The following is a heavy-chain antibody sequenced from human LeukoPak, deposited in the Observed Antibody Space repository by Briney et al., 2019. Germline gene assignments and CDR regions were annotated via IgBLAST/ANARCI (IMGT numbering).Heavy chain of an antibody. CDR2: INPTSGGT. V-gene: IGHV1-2*04. CDR1: GYTFTGYY. D-gene: IGHD6-13*01. J-gene: IGHJ3*02. CDR3: ATIGSWYGNDAFDI. Sequence: GASVKVSCKASGYTFTGYYMHWVRQAPGQGLEWMGWINPTSGGTNYAQKFQGWVTMTRDTSISTAYMELSRLRSDDTAVYYCATIGSWYGNDAFDIWGQGTMVTVS.